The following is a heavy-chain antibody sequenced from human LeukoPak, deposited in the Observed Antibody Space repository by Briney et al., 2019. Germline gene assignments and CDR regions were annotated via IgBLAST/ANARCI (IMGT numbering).Heavy chain of an antibody. CDR2: ISYDGSNK. CDR1: GFTFSSYA. V-gene: IGHV3-30-3*01. D-gene: IGHD2/OR15-2a*01. Sequence: GGSLRLSCAASGFTFSSYAMHWVRQAPGKGLEWVAVISYDGSNKYYADSVKGRFTISRDNSKSTLYLQMNSLRAEDTAVYYCARGGKIVRGAFDIWGQGTMVAVSS. CDR3: ARGGKIVRGAFDI. J-gene: IGHJ3*02.